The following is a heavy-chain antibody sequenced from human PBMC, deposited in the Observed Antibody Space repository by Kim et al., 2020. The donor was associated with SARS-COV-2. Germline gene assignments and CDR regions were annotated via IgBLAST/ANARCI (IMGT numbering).Heavy chain of an antibody. CDR2: ISGSGGST. J-gene: IGHJ4*02. V-gene: IGHV3-23*01. CDR1: GFTFSSYA. CDR3: AKGIPVGILTGPPLDY. D-gene: IGHD3-9*01. Sequence: GGSLRLSCAASGFTFSSYAMSWVRQAPGKGLEWVSAISGSGGSTYYADSVKGRFTISRDNSKNTLYLQMNSLRAEDTAVYYCAKGIPVGILTGPPLDYWGQGTLVTVSS.